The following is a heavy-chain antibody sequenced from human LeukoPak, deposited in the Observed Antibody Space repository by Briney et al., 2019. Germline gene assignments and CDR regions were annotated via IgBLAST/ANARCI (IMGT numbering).Heavy chain of an antibody. Sequence: GGSLRLSCAASGFTFSSYSMNWVRQAPGKGLEWVSSISSSSSYIYYADSVKGRFTISRDNAKNSLYLQMNSLRAEDTAVYYCARDFASGIAAAWGQGTLVTVSS. D-gene: IGHD6-13*01. J-gene: IGHJ5*02. CDR1: GFTFSSYS. CDR2: ISSSSSYI. V-gene: IGHV3-21*01. CDR3: ARDFASGIAAA.